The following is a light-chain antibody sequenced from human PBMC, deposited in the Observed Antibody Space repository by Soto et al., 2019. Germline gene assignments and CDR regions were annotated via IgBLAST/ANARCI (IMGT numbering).Light chain of an antibody. V-gene: IGKV1-39*01. J-gene: IGKJ3*01. Sequence: DIQMTQSPPSLSASVGDRVTITCRASQSINIYVNWFQQKPGKAPNLLIYAASSLRSGVPSRFSGSGSGTEFTLTISSLQLEDFATYFCQQSYNVPYTFGPGTKVDIK. CDR1: QSINIY. CDR2: AAS. CDR3: QQSYNVPYT.